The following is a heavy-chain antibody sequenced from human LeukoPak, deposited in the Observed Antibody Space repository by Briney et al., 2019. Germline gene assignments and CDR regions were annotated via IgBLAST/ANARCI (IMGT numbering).Heavy chain of an antibody. Sequence: GGSLRLSCAASGFTFSSYSMNWVCQAPGKGLEWISYISGRTGTMYYADSVQGRFTISRDNAKNSLYLQLNSLRDEDTAVYYCARDRSAYTTTAYSLAYWGQGTLVTVSS. D-gene: IGHD2/OR15-2a*01. V-gene: IGHV3-48*02. CDR2: ISGRTGTM. J-gene: IGHJ4*02. CDR3: ARDRSAYTTTAYSLAY. CDR1: GFTFSSYS.